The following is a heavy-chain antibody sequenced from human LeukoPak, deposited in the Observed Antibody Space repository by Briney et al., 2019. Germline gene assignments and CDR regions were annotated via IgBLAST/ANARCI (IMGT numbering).Heavy chain of an antibody. CDR3: ARASPIMTPKAYYFDY. V-gene: IGHV3-21*01. Sequence: AGGSLTLSCAASGFTFSSYSMNWVCQVPGKGLEWVSSISSSSSYIYYADSVKGRFTISRDNAKNSLYLQMNSLRAEDTAVYYCARASPIMTPKAYYFDYWGQGTLVTVSS. CDR1: GFTFSSYS. D-gene: IGHD2-15*01. CDR2: ISSSSSYI. J-gene: IGHJ4*02.